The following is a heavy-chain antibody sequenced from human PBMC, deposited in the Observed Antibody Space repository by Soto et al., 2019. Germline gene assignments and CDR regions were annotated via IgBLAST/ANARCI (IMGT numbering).Heavy chain of an antibody. J-gene: IGHJ2*01. D-gene: IGHD2-15*01. V-gene: IGHV3-7*03. CDR3: ARDKRCGNCPYFDL. CDR1: GFTFSSYW. CDR2: IKQDGSEK. Sequence: GGSLRLSCAASGFTFSSYWMSWVRQAPGKGLEWVANIKQDGSEKYYVDSVKGRFTISRDNAKNSLYLQMNSLRAEDTAVYYCARDKRCGNCPYFDLWGRGTLVTVSS.